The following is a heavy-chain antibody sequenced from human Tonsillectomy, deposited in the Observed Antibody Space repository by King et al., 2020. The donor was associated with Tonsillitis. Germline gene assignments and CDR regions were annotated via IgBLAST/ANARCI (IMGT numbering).Heavy chain of an antibody. CDR3: VRDDKRFDY. V-gene: IGHV7-4-1*02. CDR1: GYTFTHYA. CDR2: INTNAGNTGNP. Sequence: VQLVESGSELKKPGASVKVSCKASGYTFTHYAMNWVRQAPGQGLEWMGWINTNAGNTGNPTYAQGFTGRFVLSSDTSASTAYLQISNLKAETTAVYYRVRDDKRFDYWGQGTLVTVSS. D-gene: IGHD5-24*01. J-gene: IGHJ4*02.